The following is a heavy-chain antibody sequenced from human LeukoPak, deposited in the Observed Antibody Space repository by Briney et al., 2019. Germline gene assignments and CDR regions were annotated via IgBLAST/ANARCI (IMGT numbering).Heavy chain of an antibody. CDR3: AKDRVGPIDY. J-gene: IGHJ4*02. CDR1: GFTFDDYA. CDR2: ISWNSGSI. Sequence: GGSLRLSCAASGFTFDDYAMHWVRQAPGKGLEWVSGISWNSGSIGYADSVKGRFTISRDNAKNSLYLQMNSLRAEDTALYYCAKDRVGPIDYWGRGTLVTVSS. V-gene: IGHV3-9*01.